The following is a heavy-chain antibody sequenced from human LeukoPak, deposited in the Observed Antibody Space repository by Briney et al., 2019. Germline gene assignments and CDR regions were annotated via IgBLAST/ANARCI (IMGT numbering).Heavy chain of an antibody. J-gene: IGHJ4*02. CDR2: IYWDDDK. D-gene: IGHD6-13*01. Sequence: SGPTLVKPTQTLTLTCTFSGFSLSTSGVGVGWIRQPPGKALEWLALIYWDDDKRYSPSLKTRLTLTKDTSKNQVVLTMTNMDPVDTATYYCAHSRYTSSWYNPVGDYWGQGTLVTVSS. V-gene: IGHV2-5*02. CDR1: GFSLSTSGVG. CDR3: AHSRYTSSWYNPVGDY.